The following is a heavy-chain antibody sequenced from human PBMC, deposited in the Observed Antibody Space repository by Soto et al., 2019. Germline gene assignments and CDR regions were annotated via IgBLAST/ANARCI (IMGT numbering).Heavy chain of an antibody. CDR1: GGTFSSYA. V-gene: IGHV1-69*13. D-gene: IGHD2-2*01. Sequence: GASVEVSCKASGGTFSSYAISWVRQAPGQGLEWMGGIIPIFGTANYAQKFQGRVTITADESTSTAYMELSSLRSEDTAVYYCARDRGSSVDDFDIWGQGTMVTVSS. CDR2: IIPIFGTA. J-gene: IGHJ3*02. CDR3: ARDRGSSVDDFDI.